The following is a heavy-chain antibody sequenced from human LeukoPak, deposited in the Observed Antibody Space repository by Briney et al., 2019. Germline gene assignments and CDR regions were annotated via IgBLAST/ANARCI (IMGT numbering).Heavy chain of an antibody. J-gene: IGHJ5*02. CDR1: GGSISSSSYY. D-gene: IGHD5-12*01. V-gene: IGHV4-39*07. Sequence: KTSETLSLTCTVSGGSISSSSYYWGWIRQAPGEGLEWIGSFESGGSTYYNPSLKSRVTISVDTSKNQFSLKLSSVTAADTAVYYCARDWSYSGYDFNWFDPWGQGTLVTVSS. CDR3: ARDWSYSGYDFNWFDP. CDR2: FESGGST.